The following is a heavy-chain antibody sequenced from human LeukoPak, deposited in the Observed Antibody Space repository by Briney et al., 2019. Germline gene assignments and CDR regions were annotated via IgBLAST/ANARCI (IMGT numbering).Heavy chain of an antibody. J-gene: IGHJ5*02. Sequence: GGSLRLSCAASGFSFSSYWMSWVRQAPGKGLEWVASIKQDGSENYHADSVKGRFTISRDNANNSLYLLMNSLRAEDTAVYYCARDLITVSWGQGTLVTVSS. V-gene: IGHV3-7*01. D-gene: IGHD1-20*01. CDR3: ARDLITVS. CDR2: IKQDGSEN. CDR1: GFSFSSYW.